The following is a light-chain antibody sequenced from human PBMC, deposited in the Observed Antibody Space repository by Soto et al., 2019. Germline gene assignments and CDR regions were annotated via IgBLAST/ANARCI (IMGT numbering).Light chain of an antibody. CDR3: KQLNIYLT. Sequence: DIQLTQSPSFLSASVGDRVTITCRASQGISSYLAWYQQKPGKAPKLLIYAASTLQSGVPSRFSGSGSGTEFTLTISSLQPEDFATYYCKQLNIYLTFGGGTKVEIK. V-gene: IGKV1-9*01. J-gene: IGKJ4*01. CDR2: AAS. CDR1: QGISSY.